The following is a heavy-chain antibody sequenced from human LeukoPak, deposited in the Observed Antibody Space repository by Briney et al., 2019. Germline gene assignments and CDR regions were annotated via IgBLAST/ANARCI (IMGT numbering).Heavy chain of an antibody. CDR2: IYYSGST. Sequence: SETLSLTCTVSGGSISSYYWSWIRQPPGRGLEWIGYIYYSGSTSYNPSLKSRVTMLVDTSKKQFSLKLSSVTAADTAVYYCARYQTPIAAAGSRYAFDIWGQGTMVTVSS. J-gene: IGHJ3*02. V-gene: IGHV4-59*01. CDR3: ARYQTPIAAAGSRYAFDI. CDR1: GGSISSYY. D-gene: IGHD6-13*01.